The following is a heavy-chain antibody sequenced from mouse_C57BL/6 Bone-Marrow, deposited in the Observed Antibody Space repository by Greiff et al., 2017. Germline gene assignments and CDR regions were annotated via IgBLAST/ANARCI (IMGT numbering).Heavy chain of an antibody. CDR3: ARLGGYYGSSLYFDV. J-gene: IGHJ1*03. CDR2: IWSGGST. V-gene: IGHV2-2*01. CDR1: GFSLTSYG. D-gene: IGHD1-1*01. Sequence: VQLQQSGPGLVQPSQSLSITCTVSGFSLTSYGVHWVRQSPGKGLEWLGVIWSGGSTDYNAAFISRLSISKDNSTSQVFFKMNSLQADDTAIYDCARLGGYYGSSLYFDVWGTGTSVTVSS.